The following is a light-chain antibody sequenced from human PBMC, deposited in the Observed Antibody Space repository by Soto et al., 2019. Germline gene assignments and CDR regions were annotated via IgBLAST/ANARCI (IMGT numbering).Light chain of an antibody. J-gene: IGKJ1*01. CDR2: GAS. Sequence: EMVLTQSPGTLSXXXXXXXXXXXXASQSVSSDYLAWFQQKPGQSPRLLIYGASSRATGIPDRFSGSGSGTDFTLTISRLEPEDFAVYYCQQYGNSPQTFGQGTKVDIK. CDR1: QSVSSDY. V-gene: IGKV3-20*01. CDR3: QQYGNSPQT.